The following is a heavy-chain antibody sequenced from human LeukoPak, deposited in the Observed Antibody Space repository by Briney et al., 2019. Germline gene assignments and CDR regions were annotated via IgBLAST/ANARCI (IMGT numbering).Heavy chain of an antibody. CDR1: GGSFSGYY. Sequence: PSETLSLTCAVYGGSFSGYYWSWIRQPPGKGLEWIGEINHSGSTNYNPSLKSRVTISVDTSKNQFSLKLTSVTAADTAVYYCARSSEGRYYYDSSGYSYYYYYMDVWGKGTTVTISS. V-gene: IGHV4-34*01. CDR2: INHSGST. D-gene: IGHD3-22*01. CDR3: ARSSEGRYYYDSSGYSYYYYYMDV. J-gene: IGHJ6*03.